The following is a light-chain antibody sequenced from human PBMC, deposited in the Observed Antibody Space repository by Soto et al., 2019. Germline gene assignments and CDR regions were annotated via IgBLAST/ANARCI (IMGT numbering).Light chain of an antibody. CDR2: DAS. CDR1: QSISSW. CDR3: HQYGSSPWT. V-gene: IGKV1-5*01. Sequence: DIQMTQSPSTLSASVGDRVTITCRASQSISSWLAWYQQKPGKAPKLLIYDASSLESGVPSRFSGSGSGTDFTLTISRLEPEDFAVYYCHQYGSSPWTFGQGTKVDI. J-gene: IGKJ1*01.